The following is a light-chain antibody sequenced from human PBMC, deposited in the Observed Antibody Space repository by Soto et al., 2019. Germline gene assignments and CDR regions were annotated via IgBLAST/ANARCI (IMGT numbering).Light chain of an antibody. CDR1: TSDFGTYNY. V-gene: IGLV2-14*01. J-gene: IGLJ1*01. CDR2: AVS. CDR3: SSYTSRSTLV. Sequence: QSALTQPASVSGSPGQSITISCTGTTSDFGTYNYVSWYQHHPGKVPKLLIFAVSNRPSGVSNRFSGSKSGNTASLTISGLQAEEEADYYCSSYTSRSTLVFGTGTKVTV.